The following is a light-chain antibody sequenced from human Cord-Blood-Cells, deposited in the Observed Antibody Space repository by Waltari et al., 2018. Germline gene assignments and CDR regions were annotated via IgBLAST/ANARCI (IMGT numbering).Light chain of an antibody. CDR1: QSVSSN. Sequence: ELVMTQSPATLSVSPGERAPLSCRASQSVSSNLAWYQQKPGQAPRLLIYGASTMATGIPARFSGSGSGTEFTLTISSLQFEDFAVYYCQQYNNWPPWTFGQGTKVEIK. J-gene: IGKJ1*01. CDR3: QQYNNWPPWT. CDR2: GAS. V-gene: IGKV3-15*01.